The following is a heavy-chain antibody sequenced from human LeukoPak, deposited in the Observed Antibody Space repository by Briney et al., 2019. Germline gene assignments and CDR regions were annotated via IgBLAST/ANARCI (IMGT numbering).Heavy chain of an antibody. CDR3: ARRGGRGVIISGLRGYYYYMDV. CDR2: INHSGST. Sequence: PSETLSLTCAVYGGSFSGYYWSWIRQPPGKGLEWIGEINHSGSTNYNPSLKSRVTISVDTSKNQFSLKLSSVTAADTAVYYCARRGGRGVIISGLRGYYYYMDVWGKGTTVTVSS. CDR1: GGSFSGYY. J-gene: IGHJ6*03. V-gene: IGHV4-34*01. D-gene: IGHD3-10*01.